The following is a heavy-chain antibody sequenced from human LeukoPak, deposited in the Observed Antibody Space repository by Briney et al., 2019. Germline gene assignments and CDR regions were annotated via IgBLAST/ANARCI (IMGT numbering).Heavy chain of an antibody. CDR2: INPNSGGT. D-gene: IGHD6-6*01. V-gene: IGHV1-2*02. CDR1: GYAFTGYY. CDR3: ARDGRAALDY. Sequence: GASVKVSCKASGYAFTGYYMHWVRQAPGQGLEWMGWINPNSGGTNYAQEFQGRVTMTRDTSISTAYMELTRLRSDDTAVFYCARDGRAALDYWGQGTLVTVSS. J-gene: IGHJ4*02.